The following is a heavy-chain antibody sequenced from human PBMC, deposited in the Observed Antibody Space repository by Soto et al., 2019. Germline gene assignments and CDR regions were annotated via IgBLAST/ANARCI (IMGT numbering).Heavy chain of an antibody. D-gene: IGHD3-10*01. CDR3: ASELDGSGNDYYYYYGMDV. CDR1: GYSFTSYW. CDR2: IYPGDSDT. J-gene: IGHJ6*02. V-gene: IGHV5-51*01. Sequence: PGESLKISCKGSGYSFTSYWIGWVRQMPGKGLEWMGIIYPGDSDTRYSPSFQGQVTISADTSISTVYMELSSLRSEDTAVYYCASELDGSGNDYYYYYGMDVWGQGTTVTVSS.